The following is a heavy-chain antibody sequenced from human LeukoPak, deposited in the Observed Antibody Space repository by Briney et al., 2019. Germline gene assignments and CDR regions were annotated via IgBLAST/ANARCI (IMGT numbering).Heavy chain of an antibody. CDR2: IKQDGSEK. CDR1: GFTFSTYL. V-gene: IGHV3-7*01. CDR3: AREGYDFWSGYSFYFDY. D-gene: IGHD3-3*01. Sequence: GGCPRLSCADSGFTFSTYLMSWVRQAPGKGLEWVANIKQDGSEKYYVDSVKGRFTISRENAKNSLYLQMNSLRAEDTAVYYCAREGYDFWSGYSFYFDYWGQGTLVTVSS. J-gene: IGHJ4*02.